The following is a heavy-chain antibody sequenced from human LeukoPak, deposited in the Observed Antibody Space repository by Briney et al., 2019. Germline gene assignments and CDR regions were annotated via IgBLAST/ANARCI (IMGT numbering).Heavy chain of an antibody. CDR2: IGGRSTST. Sequence: PGGSLRLSCAASGFTFSSHAMAWVRQAPGTGQEWVSSIGGRSTSTYADSVKGRFTISRDNSKNTVYLQMNNLRADDTAVYYCARDPGVVAFHYLDYWGQGTLVTVSA. V-gene: IGHV3-23*01. CDR1: GFTFSSHA. D-gene: IGHD3-3*01. J-gene: IGHJ4*02. CDR3: ARDPGVVAFHYLDY.